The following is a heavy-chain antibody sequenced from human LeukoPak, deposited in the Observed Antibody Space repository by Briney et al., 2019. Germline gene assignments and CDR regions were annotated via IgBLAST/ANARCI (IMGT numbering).Heavy chain of an antibody. J-gene: IGHJ4*02. D-gene: IGHD1-26*01. CDR1: GFTFSSYA. Sequence: PGGSLRLSCAASGFTFSSYAMSWVRQAPGKGLEWVSAISGSGGSTYYADSVKGRFTISRDNSKNTLYLQMNSLRAEDTAVYYCARDFRYQIVGAIRERIFDYWGQGTLVTVSS. V-gene: IGHV3-23*01. CDR3: ARDFRYQIVGAIRERIFDY. CDR2: ISGSGGST.